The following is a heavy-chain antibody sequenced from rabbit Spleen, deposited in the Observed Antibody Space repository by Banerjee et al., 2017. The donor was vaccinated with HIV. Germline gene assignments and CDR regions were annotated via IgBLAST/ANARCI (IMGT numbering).Heavy chain of an antibody. V-gene: IGHV1S45*01. CDR1: GFSFSSNW. Sequence: QEQLVESGGGLVKPGGTLTLTCTVSGFSFSSNWICWVRQAPGKGLEWIACIDTNDGDTDYANWAKGRFTISETSSTTVTLQMTSMTAADTATYFCARDTSSSFSSYGMDLWGQGTLVTVS. CDR2: IDTNDGDT. CDR3: ARDTSSSFSSYGMDL. J-gene: IGHJ6*01. D-gene: IGHD1-1*01.